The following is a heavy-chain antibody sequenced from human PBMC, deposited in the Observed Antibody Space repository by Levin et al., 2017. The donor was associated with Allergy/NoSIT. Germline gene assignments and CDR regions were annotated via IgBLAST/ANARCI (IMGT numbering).Heavy chain of an antibody. Sequence: PGESLKISCAVSGLSISTYAMSWVRQAPGKGLEWVSGVSGSGGAYYADSVKGRFTVSRDNSKNMLYLQMNSLRGDDTAVYYCAKEYSASSSDYFWGQGTLVTVSS. CDR1: GLSISTYA. CDR2: VSGSGGA. J-gene: IGHJ4*02. D-gene: IGHD1-26*01. CDR3: AKEYSASSSDYF. V-gene: IGHV3-23*01.